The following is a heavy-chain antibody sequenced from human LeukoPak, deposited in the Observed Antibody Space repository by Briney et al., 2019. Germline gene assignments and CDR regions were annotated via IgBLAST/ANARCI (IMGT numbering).Heavy chain of an antibody. Sequence: PGGSLRLSCAASRFTFSSYSMNWVRQAPGKGLEWVSYISSSSSTIYYADSVKGRFTISRDNAKNSLYLQMNSLRAEDTAVYYCARVGQQLVIYWYFDLWGRGTLVTVSS. CDR1: RFTFSSYS. CDR2: ISSSSSTI. J-gene: IGHJ2*01. D-gene: IGHD6-13*01. CDR3: ARVGQQLVIYWYFDL. V-gene: IGHV3-48*01.